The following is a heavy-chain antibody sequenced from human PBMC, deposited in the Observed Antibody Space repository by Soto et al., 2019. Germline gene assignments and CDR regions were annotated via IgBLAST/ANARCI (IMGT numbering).Heavy chain of an antibody. CDR1: GGSISGSY. V-gene: IGHV4-59*01. CDR2: VYYTGST. CDR3: ARSVAVPGAHIDY. J-gene: IGHJ4*02. Sequence: SETLSLTCSVSGGSISGSYWSWIRQSPGKGLEWLGYVYYTGSTNYSPSLRSRVSISVDTSKNEFSLRLSSVTAADTAVYFCARSVAVPGAHIDYWGQGTQVTVCS. D-gene: IGHD6-19*01.